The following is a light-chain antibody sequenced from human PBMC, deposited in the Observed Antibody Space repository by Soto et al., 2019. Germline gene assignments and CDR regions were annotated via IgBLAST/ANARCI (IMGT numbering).Light chain of an antibody. CDR1: QSVSSSY. CDR2: GAS. V-gene: IGKV3-20*01. Sequence: EIVLTQSPGTLSLSPGERATLSCRASQSVSSSYLAWYQQKPGQAPRLLIYGASSRATGIPDRFSGSGSGTDVTLTISRLEPEDFAVYYFHQYGSSPQLTFGGGTKVEIK. J-gene: IGKJ4*01. CDR3: HQYGSSPQLT.